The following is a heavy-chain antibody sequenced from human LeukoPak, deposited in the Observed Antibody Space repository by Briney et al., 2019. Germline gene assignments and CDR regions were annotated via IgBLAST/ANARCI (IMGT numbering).Heavy chain of an antibody. CDR2: INPSGGST. CDR3: ARDQSSGSYGVAAFDI. CDR1: GYTLTSYY. Sequence: GASVKVSCKASGYTLTSYYMHWVRQAPGQGLEWMGIINPSGGSTSYAQKFQGRVTMTRYTSTSTVYMELSSLRSEDTAVYYCARDQSSGSYGVAAFDIWGQGTMVTVSS. D-gene: IGHD1-26*01. J-gene: IGHJ3*02. V-gene: IGHV1-46*01.